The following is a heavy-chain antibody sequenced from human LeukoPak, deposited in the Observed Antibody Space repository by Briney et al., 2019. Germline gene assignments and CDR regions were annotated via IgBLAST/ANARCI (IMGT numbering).Heavy chain of an antibody. Sequence: SSETLSLTCAVSGYSISSGYYWGWIRQPPGKGLEWIGNIYHTGSTYYNPSLKSRVTISVDTSKNQFSLKLSSVTAADTAVYYCARGGTYYYDSSVNWGQGTLVTVSS. V-gene: IGHV4-38-2*01. D-gene: IGHD3-22*01. CDR2: IYHTGST. J-gene: IGHJ4*02. CDR1: GYSISSGYY. CDR3: ARGGTYYYDSSVN.